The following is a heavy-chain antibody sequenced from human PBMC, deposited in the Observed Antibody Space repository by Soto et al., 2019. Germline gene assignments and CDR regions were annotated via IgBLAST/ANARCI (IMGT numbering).Heavy chain of an antibody. Sequence: PSETLSLTCTVSGGSVSSDTHYWSWIRQPPGKRLEGIGFIYSSGSTNYNPSLKSRVTMSVDTSKNQFSLKLRSVIVADTAVYHCARFVRSCSGTTCYTRADVWGQGTTVT. CDR1: GGSVSSDTHY. V-gene: IGHV4-61*01. J-gene: IGHJ6*02. D-gene: IGHD2-2*02. CDR3: ARFVRSCSGTTCYTRADV. CDR2: IYSSGST.